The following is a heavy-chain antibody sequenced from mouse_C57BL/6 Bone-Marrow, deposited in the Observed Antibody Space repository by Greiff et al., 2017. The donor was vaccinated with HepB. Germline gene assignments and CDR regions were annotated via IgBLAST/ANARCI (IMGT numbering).Heavy chain of an antibody. J-gene: IGHJ2*01. V-gene: IGHV14-2*01. Sequence: VQLQQPGAELVKPGASVKLSCTASGFNIKDYYMHWVKQRTEQGLEWIGRIDPEDGETKYAPKFQGKATITADTSSNTAYLQLSSLTSEDTAVYYCATLNWDDWGQGTTLTVSS. CDR1: GFNIKDYY. D-gene: IGHD4-1*01. CDR3: ATLNWDD. CDR2: IDPEDGET.